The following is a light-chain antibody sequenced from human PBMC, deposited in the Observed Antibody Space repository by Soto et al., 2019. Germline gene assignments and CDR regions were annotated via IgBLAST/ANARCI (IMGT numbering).Light chain of an antibody. V-gene: IGKV1-39*01. CDR2: AAS. CDR3: QQSYNTPPLT. Sequence: DIQMTQSPSSLSASVGDRVTISCRASQTISMYLNWCQQKPEKAPVLLISAASSLQTGVPSRFNGSGSGTDFTLPISSLQPADFAAYYCQQSYNTPPLTFGGGTKVEIK. J-gene: IGKJ4*01. CDR1: QTISMY.